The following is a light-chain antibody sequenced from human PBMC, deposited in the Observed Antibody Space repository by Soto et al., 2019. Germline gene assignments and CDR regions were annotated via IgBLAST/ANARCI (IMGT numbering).Light chain of an antibody. CDR2: AAS. Sequence: DIQMTQSPSSLSASVGDRVTITCRASQSISSYLNWYQQKPEKAPNLLIYAASSLQSGVPSKFSGSGSGTDFTLTISSLQPEDFATYYFQQSYSSPFTFGPETKVDIK. CDR3: QQSYSSPFT. CDR1: QSISSY. V-gene: IGKV1-39*01. J-gene: IGKJ3*01.